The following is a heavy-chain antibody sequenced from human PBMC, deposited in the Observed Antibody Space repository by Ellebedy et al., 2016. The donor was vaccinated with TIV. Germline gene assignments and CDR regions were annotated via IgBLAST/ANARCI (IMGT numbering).Heavy chain of an antibody. D-gene: IGHD6-13*01. CDR1: GYSFTSYW. CDR2: IYPGDSDT. Sequence: GESLKISCKGSGYSFTSYWIGWVRQMPGKGLEWMGIIYPGDSDTRYSPSFQGQVTISADKSISTAYLQWRSLKASDTAMYYCARLPSYSSSRSRIYWYFDLWGRGTLVTVSS. CDR3: ARLPSYSSSRSRIYWYFDL. V-gene: IGHV5-51*01. J-gene: IGHJ2*01.